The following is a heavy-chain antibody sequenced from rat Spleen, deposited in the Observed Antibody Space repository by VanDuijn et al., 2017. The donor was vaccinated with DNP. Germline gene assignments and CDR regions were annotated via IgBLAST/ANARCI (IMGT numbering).Heavy chain of an antibody. CDR3: ARSNYYSGVAVFDY. D-gene: IGHD1-1*01. J-gene: IGHJ2*01. CDR1: GFSLTTFG. CDR2: IWSGGNT. V-gene: IGHV2-16*01. Sequence: QVQLKESGPDLVQPSQTLSLTCSVSGFSLTTFGVSWVRQPPGKGLEWIGAIWSGGNTDYSSGLKSRLNISRDTSKNQILLKMNGLQTEDTAMYFCARSNYYSGVAVFDYWGLGVMVTVSS.